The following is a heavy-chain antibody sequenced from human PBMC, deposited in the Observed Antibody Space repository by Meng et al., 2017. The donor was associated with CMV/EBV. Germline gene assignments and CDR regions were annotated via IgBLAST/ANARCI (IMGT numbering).Heavy chain of an antibody. Sequence: SDYYMSWIRQAPGKWLEWVSYISSSGSTIYYADSVKGRFTISRDNAKNSLYLQMNSLRAEDTAVYYCARDRVGATSAYYYYYGMDVWGQGTTVTVSS. CDR3: ARDRVGATSAYYYYYGMDV. CDR2: ISSSGSTI. V-gene: IGHV3-11*04. CDR1: SDYY. D-gene: IGHD1-26*01. J-gene: IGHJ6*02.